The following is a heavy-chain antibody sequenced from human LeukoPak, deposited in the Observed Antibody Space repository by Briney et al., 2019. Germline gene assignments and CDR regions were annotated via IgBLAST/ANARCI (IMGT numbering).Heavy chain of an antibody. CDR1: GGTFSSYA. CDR2: IIPILGIA. CDR3: SRGGPVAGTHKYFQH. Sequence: SVKVSCKASGGTFSSYAISWVRQAPGQGLEWMGRIIPILGIANYAQKFQGRVTMTRNTSISTAYMELSSLRSEDTAVYYCSRGGPVAGTHKYFQHWGQGTLVTVSS. J-gene: IGHJ1*01. D-gene: IGHD6-19*01. V-gene: IGHV1-69*04.